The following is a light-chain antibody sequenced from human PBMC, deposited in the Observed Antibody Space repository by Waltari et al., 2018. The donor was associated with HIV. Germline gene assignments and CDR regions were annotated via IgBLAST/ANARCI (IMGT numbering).Light chain of an antibody. J-gene: IGLJ2*01. CDR1: SSNIGAGYD. Sequence: QSVLTQPPSVSGAPGQRVTIPCPGSSSNIGAGYDVHRYQHLPGTAPKLLIYGNSNRPSGVPDRFSGSKSGTSASLAITGLQAEDEADYYCQSYDSSLSGGDVVFGGGTKLAVL. CDR3: QSYDSSLSGGDVV. CDR2: GNS. V-gene: IGLV1-40*01.